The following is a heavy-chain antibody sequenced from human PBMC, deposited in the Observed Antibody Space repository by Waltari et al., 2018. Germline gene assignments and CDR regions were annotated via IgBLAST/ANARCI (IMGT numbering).Heavy chain of an antibody. CDR2: IKPNMGGT. J-gene: IGHJ5*02. V-gene: IGHV1-2*02. CDR1: GYTFTGYY. CDR3: ARRWELMVDWFDP. D-gene: IGHD1-26*01. Sequence: QVQLVQSGAEVKKPGASVKVSCKASGYTFTGYYMHWVRQAPGQGLEWMGRIKPNMGGTNYAKKFQGRVTMTRDTSISTAYMELSRLRSDDTAVYYWARRWELMVDWFDPWGQGTLVTVSS.